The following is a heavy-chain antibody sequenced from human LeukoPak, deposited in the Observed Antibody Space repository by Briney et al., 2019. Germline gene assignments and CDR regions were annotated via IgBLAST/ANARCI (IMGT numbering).Heavy chain of an antibody. CDR2: IYTSGST. CDR3: ARELDTAMVTYYFDY. D-gene: IGHD5-18*01. Sequence: PSQTLSLTCTVSGGSISSGSYYWSWIRQPAGKGLEWIGRIYTSGSTNYNPSLKSRATISVDTSKNQFSLKLSSVTAADTAVYYCARELDTAMVTYYFDYWGQGTLVTVSS. J-gene: IGHJ4*02. V-gene: IGHV4-61*02. CDR1: GGSISSGSYY.